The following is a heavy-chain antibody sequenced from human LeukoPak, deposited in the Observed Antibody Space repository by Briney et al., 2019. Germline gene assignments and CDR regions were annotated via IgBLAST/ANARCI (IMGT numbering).Heavy chain of an antibody. Sequence: GESLKISCKGSGYSFTNYLIGWVRQMPGKGLEWIGIIYPGDSDTRYSPSFQGQVTISADKPIRPASLQWSIVNGAHTAMYYCARPSEAAAIDAFDIWGQGTRVTVAS. CDR3: ARPSEAAAIDAFDI. J-gene: IGHJ3*02. CDR1: GYSFTNYL. CDR2: IYPGDSDT. V-gene: IGHV5-51*01. D-gene: IGHD2-2*01.